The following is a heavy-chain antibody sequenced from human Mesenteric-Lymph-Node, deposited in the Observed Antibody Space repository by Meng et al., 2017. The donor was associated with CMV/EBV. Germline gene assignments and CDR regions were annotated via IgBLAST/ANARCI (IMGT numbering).Heavy chain of an antibody. D-gene: IGHD3-22*01. CDR2: IIPIVDTA. J-gene: IGHJ4*02. Sequence: SVKVSCKASGYTFTSYGISWVRQAPGQGLEWMGGIIPIVDTAKYAQKFQGRVTITTDESTSTVYMELTSLRFEDTAVYYCAKTPYYYDTSGYYCVHFDYWGQGTLVTVSS. CDR3: AKTPYYYDTSGYYCVHFDY. CDR1: GYTFTSYG. V-gene: IGHV1-69*05.